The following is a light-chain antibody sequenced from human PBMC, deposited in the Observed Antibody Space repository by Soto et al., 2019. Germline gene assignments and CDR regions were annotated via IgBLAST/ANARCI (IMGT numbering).Light chain of an antibody. Sequence: DILMTHAPATMAVPPGGRGTLSFMASQSLTRNLAWYQHKPGQSNRILIYGASARATGIQDRFSGGGSGAEYTLTIRSLQSEDFAVYYCQKYDKWHRKVGQGTTVDIK. CDR1: QSLTRN. CDR2: GAS. J-gene: IGKJ1*01. V-gene: IGKV3-15*01. CDR3: QKYDKWHRK.